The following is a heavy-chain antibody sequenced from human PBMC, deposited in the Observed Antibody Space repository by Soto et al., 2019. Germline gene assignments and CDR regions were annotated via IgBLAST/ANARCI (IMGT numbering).Heavy chain of an antibody. D-gene: IGHD3-22*01. CDR2: ISAYNGNT. Sequence: ASVKVSCKASGYTFPSYGISWVRQAPGQGLEWMGWISAYNGNTDYAQKLQGRVTMTTDTSTSTAYMELRSLRSDDTAVYYCARDGYDSSGYHTFDYWGQGTLVTVSS. CDR1: GYTFPSYG. CDR3: ARDGYDSSGYHTFDY. J-gene: IGHJ4*02. V-gene: IGHV1-18*01.